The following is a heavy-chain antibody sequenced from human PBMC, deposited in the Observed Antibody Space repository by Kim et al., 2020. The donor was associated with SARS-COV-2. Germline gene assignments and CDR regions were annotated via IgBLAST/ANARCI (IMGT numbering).Heavy chain of an antibody. CDR2: IGNSGAAT. D-gene: IGHD3-22*01. Sequence: GGSLRLSCAASGFPFNTYAMTWVRQAPEKGLEWVSSIGNSGAATSYTDSVKGRFTISRDNSKNTLLLQLNSLSVEDTAIYYCARNPSGFYASHYFDYWG. J-gene: IGHJ4*01. CDR1: GFPFNTYA. CDR3: ARNPSGFYASHYFDY. V-gene: IGHV3-23*01.